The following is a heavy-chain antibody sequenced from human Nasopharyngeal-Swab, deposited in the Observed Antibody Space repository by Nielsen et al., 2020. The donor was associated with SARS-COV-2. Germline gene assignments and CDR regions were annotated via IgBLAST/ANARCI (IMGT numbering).Heavy chain of an antibody. CDR3: AREAVVVVGYWFDP. V-gene: IGHV1-3*01. D-gene: IGHD2-15*01. CDR2: INAGNGNT. Sequence: ASVKVSCKASGYTFTSYAMHWVRQAPGQRLGWMGWINAGNGNTKYSQKFQGRVTITRDTSASTAYMELSSLRSEDTAVYYCAREAVVVVGYWFDPWGQGTLVTVSS. CDR1: GYTFTSYA. J-gene: IGHJ5*02.